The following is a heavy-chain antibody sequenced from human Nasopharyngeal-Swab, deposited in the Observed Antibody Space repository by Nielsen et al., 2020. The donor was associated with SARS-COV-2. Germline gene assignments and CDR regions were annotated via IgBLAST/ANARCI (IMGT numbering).Heavy chain of an antibody. J-gene: IGHJ6*02. CDR3: ARHLYNWNYYNYGMDV. V-gene: IGHV4-34*01. Sequence: GSLRLSCAVYGGSFSGYYWSWIRQPPGKGLEWIGEINHSGSTNYNPSLKSRVTISADTSKNQFSLKLTSVTAADTAVYYCARHLYNWNYYNYGMDVWGQGTTVTVSS. CDR2: INHSGST. D-gene: IGHD1-20*01. CDR1: GGSFSGYY.